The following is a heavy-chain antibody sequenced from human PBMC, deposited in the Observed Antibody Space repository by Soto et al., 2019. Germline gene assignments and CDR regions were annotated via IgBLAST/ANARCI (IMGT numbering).Heavy chain of an antibody. CDR1: GGSISSYY. CDR3: ARGSSAPNLLLDY. J-gene: IGHJ4*02. Sequence: SETLSLTCTVSGGSISSYYWSWIRQPPGKGLEWIGYIYYSGSTNYNPSLKSRVTISVDTSKNQFSLKLSSVTAADTAVYYCARGSSAPNLLLDYWGQGTLVTVSS. V-gene: IGHV4-59*01. D-gene: IGHD2-15*01. CDR2: IYYSGST.